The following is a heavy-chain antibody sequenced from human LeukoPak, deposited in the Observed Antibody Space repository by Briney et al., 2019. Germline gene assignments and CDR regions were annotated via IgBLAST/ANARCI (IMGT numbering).Heavy chain of an antibody. CDR2: IYYSGTT. Sequence: SETLSPTCIVSGGSINSYYWSWIRQPPGKGLEWIGYIYYSGTTNYNPALKSRVTISVDMSKNQFSLMLSSVTAADTAVYYCARDTPFCTDGVCLNWFDPWGQGTLVTVSS. D-gene: IGHD2-8*01. V-gene: IGHV4-59*01. J-gene: IGHJ5*02. CDR3: ARDTPFCTDGVCLNWFDP. CDR1: GGSINSYY.